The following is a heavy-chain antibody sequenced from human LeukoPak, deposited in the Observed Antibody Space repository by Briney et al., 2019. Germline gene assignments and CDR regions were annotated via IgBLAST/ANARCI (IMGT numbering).Heavy chain of an antibody. D-gene: IGHD6-19*01. CDR3: ARPYSSGWYDAFDI. J-gene: IGHJ3*02. CDR2: VYHVGTT. CDR1: GYSISSGYY. V-gene: IGHV4-38-2*02. Sequence: SETLSLTCTVSGYSISSGYYWGWIRQPPGKGLEWIGVYHVGTTDYNPSLKSRVTISVDGSKNQMSLTLSSVAAEDTAVYYCARPYSSGWYDAFDIWGQGTVVTVSS.